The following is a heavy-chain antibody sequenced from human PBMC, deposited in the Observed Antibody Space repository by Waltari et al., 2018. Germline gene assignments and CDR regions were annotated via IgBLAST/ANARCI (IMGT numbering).Heavy chain of an antibody. J-gene: IGHJ4*02. CDR3: ARWKNFWSGYPPPFDY. Sequence: EVQLVESGGGLVQPGGSLSLSCAASGFTFSSYSMNWVRQAPGKGLAWVSYISSSSSHIYYADSVKGRFTISRDNAKNSLYLQMNSLRAEDTAVYYCARWKNFWSGYPPPFDYWGQGTLVTVSS. V-gene: IGHV3-48*01. CDR1: GFTFSSYS. D-gene: IGHD3-3*01. CDR2: ISSSSSHI.